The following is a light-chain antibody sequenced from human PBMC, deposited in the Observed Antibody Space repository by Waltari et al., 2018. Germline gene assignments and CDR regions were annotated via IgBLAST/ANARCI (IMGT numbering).Light chain of an antibody. CDR3: QQRSRCPLT. J-gene: IGKJ4*01. CDR1: QSVSTY. Sequence: EIVLTQSPATLSLSPGERATPSCRASQSVSTYLGWYQKKVGQPPRLLIYDFSKRATGVPARFSGSWFGTDFTLTIDSLEPEDFAVYYCQQRSRCPLTFGGGTKVEIK. V-gene: IGKV3-11*01. CDR2: DFS.